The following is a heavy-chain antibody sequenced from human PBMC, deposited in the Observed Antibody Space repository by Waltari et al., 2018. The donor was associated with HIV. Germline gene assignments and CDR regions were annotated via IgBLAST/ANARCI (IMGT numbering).Heavy chain of an antibody. CDR1: GGPISSSSYY. CDR3: ARTTIRGLSFEFRYYFDY. Sequence: QLQLQESGPGLVKPSETLSLTCTASGGPISSSSYYWGWIRQPPGKGLEWIGSIYYSGSTDYNPSLKSRVTISVDTSKNQFSLKLSSVTAADTAVYYCARTTIRGLSFEFRYYFDYWGQGTLVTVSS. J-gene: IGHJ4*02. D-gene: IGHD4-17*01. V-gene: IGHV4-39*01. CDR2: IYYSGST.